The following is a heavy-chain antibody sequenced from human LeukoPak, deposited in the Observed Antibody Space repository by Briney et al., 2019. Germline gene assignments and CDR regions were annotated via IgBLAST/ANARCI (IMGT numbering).Heavy chain of an antibody. CDR2: ISYDGSTT. V-gene: IGHV3-30*04. Sequence: GGSLRLSCAASGFTFSRNAMHWVRQTPGKGLEWVAVISYDGSTTYYSDSVKGRFTISRDNSKSTLYLQMNSLRAEDTAVYYCAELGITMIGGVWGKGTTVTISS. D-gene: IGHD3-10*02. J-gene: IGHJ6*04. CDR1: GFTFSRNA. CDR3: AELGITMIGGV.